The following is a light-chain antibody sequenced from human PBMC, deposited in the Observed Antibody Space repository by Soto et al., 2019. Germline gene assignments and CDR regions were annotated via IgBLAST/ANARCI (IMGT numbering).Light chain of an antibody. Sequence: EIALTQSPGTLSLSPGEIATLSCRASQSVPANYLAWYQQKPGQAPRLLIYGASIGATGIPDRFSGSGSGTDFTLTISRMEPEDFAVYYCLQYGVPLWTFGQGTKVEIK. J-gene: IGKJ1*01. CDR3: LQYGVPLWT. CDR1: QSVPANY. V-gene: IGKV3-20*01. CDR2: GAS.